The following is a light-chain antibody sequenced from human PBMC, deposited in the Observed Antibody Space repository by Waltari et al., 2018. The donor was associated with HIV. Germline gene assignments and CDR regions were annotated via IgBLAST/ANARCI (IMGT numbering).Light chain of an antibody. CDR3: STWDVSLGAGV. V-gene: IGLV1-51*01. Sequence: QSVLTQPPSVSAAPGQEVTISCSGSSSNLGSKFVSWYQHVPRAAPKLLSYDNNKRPSGIPDRFSGSKSGTSVTLGITGLQTGDEADYYCSTWDVSLGAGVFGGGTKLTVL. CDR1: SSNLGSKF. J-gene: IGLJ2*01. CDR2: DNN.